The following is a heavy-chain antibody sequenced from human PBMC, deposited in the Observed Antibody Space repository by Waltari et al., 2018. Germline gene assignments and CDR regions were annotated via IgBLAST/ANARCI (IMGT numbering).Heavy chain of an antibody. CDR2: IYTSGST. CDR3: ARVAGYYYDSSGYYEDAFDI. J-gene: IGHJ3*02. D-gene: IGHD3-22*01. CDR1: GGSIRSYY. Sequence: QVQLQESGPGLVKPSETLSLTCTVSGGSIRSYYWSWIRPPAGKGLEWIGRIYTSGSTNYNPSLKSRVTMSVDTSKNQFFLKLSSVTAADTAVYYCARVAGYYYDSSGYYEDAFDIWGQGTMVTVSS. V-gene: IGHV4-4*07.